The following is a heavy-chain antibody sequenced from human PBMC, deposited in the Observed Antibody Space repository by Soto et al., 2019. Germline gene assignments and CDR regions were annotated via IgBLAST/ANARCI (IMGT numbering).Heavy chain of an antibody. CDR2: ISYDGSNK. D-gene: IGHD6-6*01. J-gene: IGHJ6*02. CDR1: GFTFSSYG. V-gene: IGHV3-30*18. Sequence: GGSLRLSCAASGFTFSSYGMHWVRQAPGKGLEWVAVISYDGSNKYYADSVKGRFTISRDNSKNTLYLQMNSLRAEDTAVYYCAKDRGGSSLYYYYGMDVWGQGTTVTVSS. CDR3: AKDRGGSSLYYYYGMDV.